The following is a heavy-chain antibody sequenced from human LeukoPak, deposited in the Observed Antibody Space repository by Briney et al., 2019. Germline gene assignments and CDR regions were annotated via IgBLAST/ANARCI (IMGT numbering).Heavy chain of an antibody. CDR2: INHSGST. CDR3: ARESSGYYQGYFDY. V-gene: IGHV4-34*01. CDR1: GGSFSGYY. Sequence: PSETLSLTCAVYGGSFSGYYWSWIRQPPGKGLEWIGEINHSGSTNYNPSLKSRVTISVDTSKNQFSLKLSSVTAADTAVYYCARESSGYYQGYFDYWGQGTLVTVSS. D-gene: IGHD3-22*01. J-gene: IGHJ4*02.